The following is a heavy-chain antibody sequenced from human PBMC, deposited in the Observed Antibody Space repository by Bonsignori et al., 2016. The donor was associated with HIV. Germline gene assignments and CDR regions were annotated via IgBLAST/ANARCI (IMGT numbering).Heavy chain of an antibody. Sequence: QPHLQESGPGLVKPSETLSLTCTVSGDSIRSGSYYWGWIRQSPGKGLELIGTVDHTGNTYYNPSLKSRLAISVDTSKNQFSLRLNSVTAADTTVYYCACLMATGVGLRGYLQHWGRGTLVTISS. V-gene: IGHV4-39*01. CDR3: ACLMATGVGLRGYLQH. D-gene: IGHD2-8*01. J-gene: IGHJ1*01. CDR2: VDHTGNT. CDR1: GDSIRSGSYY.